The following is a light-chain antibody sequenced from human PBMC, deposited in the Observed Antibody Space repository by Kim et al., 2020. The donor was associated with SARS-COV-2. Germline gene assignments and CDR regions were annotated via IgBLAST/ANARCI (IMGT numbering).Light chain of an antibody. CDR3: QQYDNWPNT. Sequence: SWSPGERATLSCRASQSVDSNLAWYQQKPGQAPRLLMYGASTRATAIPARFGGSGSGTEFTLTISSLQSEDFAIYYCQQYDNWPNTFGQGTKLEIK. CDR2: GAS. J-gene: IGKJ2*01. V-gene: IGKV3-15*01. CDR1: QSVDSN.